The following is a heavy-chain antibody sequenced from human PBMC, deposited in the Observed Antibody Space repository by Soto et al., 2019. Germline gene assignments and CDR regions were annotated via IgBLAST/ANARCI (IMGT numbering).Heavy chain of an antibody. CDR2: IYPGDSDT. J-gene: IGHJ4*02. CDR3: ARDGTSGNCRGGSCRRNDY. Sequence: PGESLKISCKGSGYSFTSYWIGWVRQMPGKGLEWMGIIYPGDSDTRYSPSFQGQVTISRDNAKNSLSLQMNSLRAEDTAMYYCARDGTSGNCRGGSCRRNDYWGQGALVTVSS. D-gene: IGHD2-15*01. V-gene: IGHV5-51*01. CDR1: GYSFTSYW.